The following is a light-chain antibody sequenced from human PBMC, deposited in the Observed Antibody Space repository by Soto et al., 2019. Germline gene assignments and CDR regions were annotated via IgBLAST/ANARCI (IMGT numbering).Light chain of an antibody. V-gene: IGKV4-1*01. CDR2: WAS. Sequence: DIVMTQFPDSLAVSLGERATINCKSSQSVLYSSNNKSYLAWYQQKPGQPPKLLIYWASTRESGVPDRFSGSGSGTDFTRTISSLQAEDVAVYYCQQYYSTPWTFGQGTKVEIK. CDR1: QSVLYSSNNKSY. CDR3: QQYYSTPWT. J-gene: IGKJ1*01.